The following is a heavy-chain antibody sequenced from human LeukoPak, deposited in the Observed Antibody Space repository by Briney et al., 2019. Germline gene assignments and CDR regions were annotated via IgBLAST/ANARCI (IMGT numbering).Heavy chain of an antibody. Sequence: SETLSLTRAVYGGSFSGYYWSWIRQPPGKGLEWIGEINHSGSTNYNPSLKSRVTISVDTSKNQFSLKLSSVTAADTAVYYCARGDIVATIGYWGQGTLVTVSS. D-gene: IGHD5-12*01. CDR1: GGSFSGYY. CDR3: ARGDIVATIGY. CDR2: INHSGST. V-gene: IGHV4-34*01. J-gene: IGHJ4*02.